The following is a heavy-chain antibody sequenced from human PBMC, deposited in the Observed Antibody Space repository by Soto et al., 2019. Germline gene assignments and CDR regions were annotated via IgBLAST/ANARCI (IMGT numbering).Heavy chain of an antibody. CDR2: ISYDGSNK. V-gene: IGHV3-30*18. D-gene: IGHD3-10*01. CDR1: GFTFSSYG. J-gene: IGHJ4*02. CDR3: AKVRMVRGVPTFDY. Sequence: LRLSCAASGFTFSSYGMHWVRQAPGKGLEWVAVISYDGSNKYYADSVKGRFTISRDNSKNTLYLQMNSLRAEDTAVYYCAKVRMVRGVPTFDYWGQGTLVTVSS.